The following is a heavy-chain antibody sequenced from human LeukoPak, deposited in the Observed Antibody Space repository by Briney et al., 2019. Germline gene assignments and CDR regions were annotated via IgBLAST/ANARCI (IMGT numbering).Heavy chain of an antibody. CDR1: GGSISSYY. CDR2: IYYSGST. V-gene: IGHV4-59*01. Sequence: KPSETLSLTCTVSGGSISSYYWSWIRQPPGKGLEWIGYIYYSGSTNYNPSLKSRVTISVDTSKNQFSLKLSSVTAADTAVYYCARVFGSGSYYKYWFDPWGQGTLVTVSS. CDR3: ARVFGSGSYYKYWFDP. D-gene: IGHD3-10*01. J-gene: IGHJ5*02.